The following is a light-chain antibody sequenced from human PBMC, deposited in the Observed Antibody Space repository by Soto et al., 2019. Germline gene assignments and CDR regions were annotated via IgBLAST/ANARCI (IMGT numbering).Light chain of an antibody. CDR3: VLYVSSDTGV. Sequence: QAVVTQEPSFSVSPGGTVTLTCGLTSGSVSTTYYPSWYQQTPGQPPRTLIYSTNIRSSGVPDRFSGSILGNKAALTITGAQADDESDYYCVLYVSSDTGVFGGGTKLTVL. V-gene: IGLV8-61*01. CDR1: SGSVSTTYY. J-gene: IGLJ3*02. CDR2: STN.